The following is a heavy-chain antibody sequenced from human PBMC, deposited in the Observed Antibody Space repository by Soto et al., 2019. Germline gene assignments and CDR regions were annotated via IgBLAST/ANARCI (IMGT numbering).Heavy chain of an antibody. CDR3: AKDLRPRDDFWSGYYDY. V-gene: IGHV3-9*01. CDR1: GFTFDDYA. D-gene: IGHD3-3*01. J-gene: IGHJ4*02. Sequence: EVQLVESGGGLVQPGRSLRLSCAASGFTFDDYAMHWVRQAPGKGLEWVSGISWNSGSIGYADSVKGRFTISRDNAKNSLYLQMNSLRAEDTALYYCAKDLRPRDDFWSGYYDYWGQGTLVTVSS. CDR2: ISWNSGSI.